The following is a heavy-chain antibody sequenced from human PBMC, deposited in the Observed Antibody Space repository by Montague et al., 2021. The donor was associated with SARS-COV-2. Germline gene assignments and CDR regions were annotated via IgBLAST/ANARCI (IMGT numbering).Heavy chain of an antibody. Sequence: SLRLSCAASGFTVSSYGLHWVRQAPGKGLEWVAIIWYDGSKHYYSDSXXVLFTISRDNSKNTLYLQMNTLRAEDTAVSYCARDSSSGSDWYYYYGMDVWGQGTTVTVSS. CDR1: GFTVSSYG. J-gene: IGHJ6*02. CDR2: IWYDGSKH. V-gene: IGHV3-33*01. D-gene: IGHD6-13*01. CDR3: ARDSSSGSDWYYYYGMDV.